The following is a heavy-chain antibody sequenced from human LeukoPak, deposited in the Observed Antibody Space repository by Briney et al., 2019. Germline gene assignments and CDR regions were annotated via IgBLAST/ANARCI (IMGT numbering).Heavy chain of an antibody. V-gene: IGHV3-33*01. CDR1: GFTSSSFG. CDR2: VWYDGSNK. D-gene: IGHD1-26*01. J-gene: IGHJ4*02. Sequence: GRSLRLSCAASGFTSSSFGMHWVRQAPGKGLEWVAVVWYDGSNKYYADSVKGRFTISRDNGKNSLYLQMNSLRAEDTAVYYCAREHTSGTYYIDYWGQGTLVTVSS. CDR3: AREHTSGTYYIDY.